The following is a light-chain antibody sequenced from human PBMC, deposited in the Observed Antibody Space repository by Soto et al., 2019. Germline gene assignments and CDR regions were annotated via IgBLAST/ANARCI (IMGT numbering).Light chain of an antibody. CDR1: SSDVGSYNR. CDR2: EVS. CDR3: CSYADNYSYV. V-gene: IGLV2-18*02. J-gene: IGLJ1*01. Sequence: QSVLTQPPSVSGSPGQSVTISCTGTSSDVGSYNRVSWYQQPPGTAPKLMIYEVSNRPSGVPDRFSGSKSGNTASLTISGLQAEDEADYYCCSYADNYSYVFGTGTKVTVL.